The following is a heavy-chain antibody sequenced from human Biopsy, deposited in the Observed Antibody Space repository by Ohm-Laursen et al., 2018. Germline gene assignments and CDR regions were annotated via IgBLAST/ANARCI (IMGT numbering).Heavy chain of an antibody. CDR1: GFSFDNYV. V-gene: IGHV3-9*01. J-gene: IGHJ3*01. CDR3: ARLNSGTYDASDL. Sequence: SLRLSGTASGFSFDNYVMHWVRQAPGKGLEWVSGISWNSDSIGYADSVKGRLTISRDNAQNSLYLHMNSLRAEDTAVYYCARLNSGTYDASDLWGQGTMVIVSS. CDR2: ISWNSDSI. D-gene: IGHD1-26*01.